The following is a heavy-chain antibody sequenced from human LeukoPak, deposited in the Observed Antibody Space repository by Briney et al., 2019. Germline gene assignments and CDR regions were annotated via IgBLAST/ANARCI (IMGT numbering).Heavy chain of an antibody. CDR1: GVSISSYY. CDR3: ARHQMRYSYGTLFDY. J-gene: IGHJ4*02. CDR2: IYYSGST. V-gene: IGHV4-59*08. Sequence: PSGTLSLTCTVSGVSISSYYWSWIRQPPGKGLESIGFIYYSGSTYYNPSLKSRVTISVDTSKNQFSLRLSSVTAADTAEYFCARHQMRYSYGTLFDYWGQGTLVTVSS. D-gene: IGHD5-18*01.